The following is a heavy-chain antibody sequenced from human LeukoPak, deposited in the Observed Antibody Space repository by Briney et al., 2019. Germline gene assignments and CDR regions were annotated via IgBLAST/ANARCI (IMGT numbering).Heavy chain of an antibody. D-gene: IGHD3-10*01. J-gene: IGHJ4*02. CDR3: ARSTPPLWFGELSTPDY. CDR2: IIPILGIA. CDR1: GGTFSSYA. V-gene: IGHV1-69*04. Sequence: SVKVSCKASGGTFSSYAISWVRQAPGQGLGWMGRIIPILGIANYAQKFQGRVTITADKSTSTAYMELSSLRSEDTAVYYCARSTPPLWFGELSTPDYWGQGTLVTVSS.